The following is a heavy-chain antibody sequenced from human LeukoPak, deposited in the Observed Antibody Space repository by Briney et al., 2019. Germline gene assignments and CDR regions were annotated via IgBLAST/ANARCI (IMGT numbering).Heavy chain of an antibody. CDR2: IKGDGSEK. CDR1: GFIFHNYW. D-gene: IGHD3-16*01. Sequence: GGSLRLSCAASGFIFHNYWRGWVRQAPGKGLEYVGNIKGDGSEKYYVDSLKGRFTISRDNAKNSLYLQMNNLRVEDTAVYYCVRDDRSDSGYYYDNDWGQGTLVTVSS. CDR3: VRDDRSDSGYYYDND. J-gene: IGHJ4*02. V-gene: IGHV3-7*01.